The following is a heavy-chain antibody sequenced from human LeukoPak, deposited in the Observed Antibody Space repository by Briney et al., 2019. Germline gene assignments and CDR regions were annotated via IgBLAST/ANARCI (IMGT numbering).Heavy chain of an antibody. Sequence: ASVKVSCKASGYTFTTYGITWVRQAPGQGLEWMGWISAYNGNTNYAENLQDRVTMTTDTSTSTAYMELRNLRSDDTAFYYCARGLPWGQNSLYGMDVWGQGTTVTVSS. CDR3: ARGLPWGQNSLYGMDV. CDR2: ISAYNGNT. CDR1: GYTFTTYG. D-gene: IGHD7-27*01. J-gene: IGHJ6*02. V-gene: IGHV1-18*01.